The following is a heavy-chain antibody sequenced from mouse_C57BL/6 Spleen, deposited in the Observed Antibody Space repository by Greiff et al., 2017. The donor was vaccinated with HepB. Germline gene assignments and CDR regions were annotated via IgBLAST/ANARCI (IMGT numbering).Heavy chain of an antibody. J-gene: IGHJ2*01. CDR3: ARKGYGNSGFDY. CDR1: GFSLSTSGMG. V-gene: IGHV8-12*01. D-gene: IGHD2-10*02. Sequence: QVQLKESGPGILQSSQTLSLTCSFSGFSLSTSGMGVSWIRQPSGKGLEWLAHIYSDDDKRYNPSLKSRLTISKDTSRNQVFLKITSVDTADTATHYCARKGYGNSGFDYWGQGTTLTVSS. CDR2: IYSDDDK.